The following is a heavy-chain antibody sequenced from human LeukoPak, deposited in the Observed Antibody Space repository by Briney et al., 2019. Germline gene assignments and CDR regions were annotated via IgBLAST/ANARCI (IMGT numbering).Heavy chain of an antibody. CDR2: ISGSGGST. D-gene: IGHD1-26*01. CDR1: GFTFSSYA. J-gene: IGHJ4*02. Sequence: PGVSLRLSCAASGFTFSSYAMSWVRQARGKGLEWVSAISGSGGSTYYADSVKGRFTISRDNSKNTLYLQMNSLRAEDTAVYYCAKGPNLGATLNYWGQGTLVTVSS. CDR3: AKGPNLGATLNY. V-gene: IGHV3-23*01.